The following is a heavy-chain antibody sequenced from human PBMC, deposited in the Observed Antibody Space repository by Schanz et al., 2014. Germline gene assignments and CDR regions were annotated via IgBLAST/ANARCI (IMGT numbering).Heavy chain of an antibody. CDR1: GGTFSSYT. V-gene: IGHV1-69*08. Sequence: QVQLVQSGAEVKKPGSSMKVSCKASGGTFSSYTISWVRQAPGQGLEWMGRIIPILGIANYAQNFQGRVTITADKSTSTAYMELTSLRSEDTAVYYCARDFSAYVGNYFDYWGQGTLVTVSS. CDR3: ARDFSAYVGNYFDY. D-gene: IGHD5-12*01. CDR2: IIPILGIA. J-gene: IGHJ4*02.